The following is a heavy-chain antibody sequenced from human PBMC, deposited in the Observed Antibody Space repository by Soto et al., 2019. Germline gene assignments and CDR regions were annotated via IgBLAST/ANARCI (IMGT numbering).Heavy chain of an antibody. CDR1: AYTFTSYG. J-gene: IGHJ3*02. Sequence: ASVKVSCKASAYTFTSYGISWVRQAPGQGLEWMGWISAYNGNTNYAQKLQGRVTMTTDTSTSTAYMELRSLRSDDTAVYYCARVWVVTMVRGASVAFDTWGQGTMVTVSS. V-gene: IGHV1-18*01. D-gene: IGHD3-10*01. CDR3: ARVWVVTMVRGASVAFDT. CDR2: ISAYNGNT.